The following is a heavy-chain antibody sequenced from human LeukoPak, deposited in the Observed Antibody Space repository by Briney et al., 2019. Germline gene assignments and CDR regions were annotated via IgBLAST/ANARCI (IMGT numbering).Heavy chain of an antibody. Sequence: PSETLSLTCTVSGDSISSSSSYWGWIRQPPGEGLEWIGSIYYSGSTYYNTSLKSRVTISVDTSKNQFSLRLSSVTAADTAVYYCARATLSRDFDYWGQGTLVTVSS. D-gene: IGHD2/OR15-2a*01. CDR1: GDSISSSSSY. CDR3: ARATLSRDFDY. CDR2: IYYSGST. J-gene: IGHJ4*02. V-gene: IGHV4-39*07.